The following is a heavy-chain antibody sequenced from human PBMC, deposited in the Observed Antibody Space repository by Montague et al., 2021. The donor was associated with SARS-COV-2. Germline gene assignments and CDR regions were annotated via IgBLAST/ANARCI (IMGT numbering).Heavy chain of an antibody. Sequence: QSGAEVKKPGESLKISCKGSGYSFATYWIGWVRQMPGKGLEWMGIIYPGDSDTRYSPSFQGQVTIPADKAINTAYLQWSSLKAADAAMYYCARRTQYYSALGCYIPHIEYWGQGTLVTVSS. D-gene: IGHD3-10*01. CDR3: ARRTQYYSALGCYIPHIEY. CDR2: IYPGDSDT. CDR1: GYSFATYW. J-gene: IGHJ4*02. V-gene: IGHV5-51*01.